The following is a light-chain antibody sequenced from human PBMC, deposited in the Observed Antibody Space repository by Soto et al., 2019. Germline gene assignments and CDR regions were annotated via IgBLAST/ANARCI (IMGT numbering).Light chain of an antibody. CDR3: HQFCSSPVT. J-gene: IGKJ2*01. CDR2: GTS. CDR1: QSVNNNY. Sequence: EIVLTQSPGTLSLSPGERVTLSCRASQSVNNNYLAWYQQNPGQAPRLLIYGTSYRATGIADRFSGSGSGTDCTLTIARVAPEDFAVYYCHQFCSSPVTLGQGTKLEIK. V-gene: IGKV3-20*01.